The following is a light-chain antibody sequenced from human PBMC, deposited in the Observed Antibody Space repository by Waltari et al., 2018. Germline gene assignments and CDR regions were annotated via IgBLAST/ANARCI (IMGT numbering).Light chain of an antibody. V-gene: IGKV1-5*03. CDR3: QQYRSYKS. J-gene: IGKJ1*01. CDR1: QSIDSW. CDR2: KAS. Sequence: DIQLTQSHSTLSASVGDTVTLTCRASQSIDSWLAWYQQKPGKAPNILIQKASTLEAGVSSRFSCSGYVTEFTLTISSLQSDDSATYYCQQYRSYKSFGQGTKVEIK.